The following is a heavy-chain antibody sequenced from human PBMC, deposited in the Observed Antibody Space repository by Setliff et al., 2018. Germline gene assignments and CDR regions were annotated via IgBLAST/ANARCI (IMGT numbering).Heavy chain of an antibody. J-gene: IGHJ4*02. CDR2: INAGNGNT. Sequence: EASVKVSCKASGYTFTSYAMHWVRQAPGQRLEWMGWINAGNGNTKYSQKFQGRVTITRDTSASTAYMELSSLRSEDTAVYYCAGEARLSGSIDFTGLDYWGQGTLVTVSS. CDR3: AGEARLSGSIDFTGLDY. V-gene: IGHV1-3*01. D-gene: IGHD3-9*01. CDR1: GYTFTSYA.